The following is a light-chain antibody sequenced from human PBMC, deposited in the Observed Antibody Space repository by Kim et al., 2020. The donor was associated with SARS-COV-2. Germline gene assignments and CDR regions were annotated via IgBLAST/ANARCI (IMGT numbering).Light chain of an antibody. Sequence: VTISCTGSSSNIGAGYDVHWYQQLPGTAPKLLIYGNSNRSSGVPDRFSGSKSGTSASLAITGLQAEDEADYYCQSYDSSLSGSYVFGTGTKVTVL. V-gene: IGLV1-40*01. CDR1: SSNIGAGYD. CDR2: GNS. CDR3: QSYDSSLSGSYV. J-gene: IGLJ1*01.